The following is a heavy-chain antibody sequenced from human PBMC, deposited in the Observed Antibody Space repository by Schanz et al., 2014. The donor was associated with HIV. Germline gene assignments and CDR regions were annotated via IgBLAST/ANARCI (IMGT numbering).Heavy chain of an antibody. V-gene: IGHV3-23*01. D-gene: IGHD6-6*01. J-gene: IGHJ6*02. CDR3: ARDRQPSSYRGLDV. CDR1: GFTFRNYA. Sequence: EMQLLESGGGLKRPGGSLRLSCAASGFTFRNYAISWVRQAPGKGLEWVSGMRGSDDSTFYADSVKGRFTISRDSAKNSLYLQMNSLRVDDTAVYYCARDRQPSSYRGLDVWGQGTTVTVSS. CDR2: MRGSDDST.